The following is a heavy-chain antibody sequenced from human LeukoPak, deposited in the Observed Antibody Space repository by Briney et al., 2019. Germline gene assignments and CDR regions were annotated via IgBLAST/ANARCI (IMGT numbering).Heavy chain of an antibody. Sequence: GGSLRLSCAASGFTFSSYAMSWVRQAPGKGLEWVSAISGSGGSTYYADSVKGRFTISRDNSKNTLYLQMNSLRAEDTAVYYCAKDPIAAPYYYCGMDVWGQGTTVTVSS. D-gene: IGHD6-13*01. CDR2: ISGSGGST. CDR3: AKDPIAAPYYYCGMDV. CDR1: GFTFSSYA. J-gene: IGHJ6*02. V-gene: IGHV3-23*01.